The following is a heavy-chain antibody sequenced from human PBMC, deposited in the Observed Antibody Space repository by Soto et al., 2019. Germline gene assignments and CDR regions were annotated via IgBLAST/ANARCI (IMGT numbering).Heavy chain of an antibody. J-gene: IGHJ4*02. CDR1: GFTFSSYS. Sequence: PVGSLRLSCAASGFTFSSYSMNWVRQAPGRELEWVSSISSSSSYIYYADSVKGRFTISRDNAKNSLYLQMNSLRAEDTAVYYCARVRSGYSSSIDYWGQGTLVTVSS. D-gene: IGHD6-13*01. CDR2: ISSSSSYI. CDR3: ARVRSGYSSSIDY. V-gene: IGHV3-21*01.